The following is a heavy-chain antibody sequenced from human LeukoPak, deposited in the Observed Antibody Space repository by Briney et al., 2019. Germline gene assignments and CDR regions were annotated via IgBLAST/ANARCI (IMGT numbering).Heavy chain of an antibody. D-gene: IGHD3-16*01. J-gene: IGHJ4*02. Sequence: SETLSLTCTVSGGSISNYYWNWIRQPPGKGLEWIGYIYYSGSTNYNPSLKSRVTISVDTSKNQFTLKLSSVTAADTAVYYCARGRYGWLPFDFWGQGTLLTVSS. V-gene: IGHV4-59*01. CDR3: ARGRYGWLPFDF. CDR1: GGSISNYY. CDR2: IYYSGST.